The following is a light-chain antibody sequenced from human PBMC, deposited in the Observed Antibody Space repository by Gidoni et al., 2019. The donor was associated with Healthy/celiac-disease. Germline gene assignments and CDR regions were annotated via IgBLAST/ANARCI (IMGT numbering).Light chain of an antibody. CDR3: QQYGSSPLT. CDR2: GSS. J-gene: IGKJ4*01. Sequence: EIVLTQSPGTLSLSPGERATLSSRASQSVSSSYLAWYQQKPGQAPRLLIDGSSSRATGIPDRFSGSGSGTDFTLTISRLEPEDFAVYYCQQYGSSPLTFGGGTKVEIK. V-gene: IGKV3-20*01. CDR1: QSVSSSY.